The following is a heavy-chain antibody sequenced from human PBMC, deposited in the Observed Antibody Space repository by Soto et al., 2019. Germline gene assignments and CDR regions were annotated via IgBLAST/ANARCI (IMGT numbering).Heavy chain of an antibody. Sequence: QLQLQESGPGLVKPSETLSLTCTVSGDSIRSSSYWGWIRQPPGKGLEWIGSIYSTGNTYYNPSLNSQVTISVYTSKNQFSLNVISVTAADTAVYYCRRSSRYSTDVWGQGTTVTVSS. J-gene: IGHJ6*02. CDR2: IYSTGNT. CDR3: RRSSRYSTDV. CDR1: GDSIRSSSY. V-gene: IGHV4-39*01. D-gene: IGHD6-13*01.